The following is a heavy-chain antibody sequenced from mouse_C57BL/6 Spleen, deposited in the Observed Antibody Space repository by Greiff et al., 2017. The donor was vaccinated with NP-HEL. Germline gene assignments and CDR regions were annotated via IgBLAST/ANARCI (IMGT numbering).Heavy chain of an antibody. CDR2: ISSGGDYI. CDR3: TREDGNYSYYFDY. Sequence: DVKLVESGAGLVKPGGSLKLSCAASGFTFSSYAMSWVRQTPEKRLEWVAYISSGGDYIYYADTVKGRFTISRDNARNTLYLQMSSLKSEDTAMYYCTREDGNYSYYFDYWGQGTTLTVSS. J-gene: IGHJ2*01. CDR1: GFTFSSYA. V-gene: IGHV5-9-1*02. D-gene: IGHD2-1*01.